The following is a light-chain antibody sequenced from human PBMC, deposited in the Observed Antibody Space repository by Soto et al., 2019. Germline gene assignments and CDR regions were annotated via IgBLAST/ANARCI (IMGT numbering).Light chain of an antibody. CDR2: GTS. CDR3: QESGSLPGT. J-gene: IGKJ4*02. CDR1: QTVNGNY. Sequence: SQTVNGNYLGWYQQKPGQAHRLLIYGTSSRAIGFQDRFSIRGSSAVLAFPLSRLSPEDFAVYYCQESGSLPGTYGGGTKVDIK. V-gene: IGKV3-20*01.